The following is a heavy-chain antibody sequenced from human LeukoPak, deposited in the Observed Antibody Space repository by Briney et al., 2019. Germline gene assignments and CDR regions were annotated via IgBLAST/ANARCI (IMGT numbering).Heavy chain of an antibody. CDR3: ARVVGATKLDY. D-gene: IGHD1-26*01. V-gene: IGHV3-21*01. CDR2: ISSSSSYI. Sequence: GGSLRLSCAASGFTFSSYSMNWVRQAPGKGLAWVSSISSSSSYIYYADSVKGRFTISRDNAKNSLYLQMNSLRAEDTAVYYCARVVGATKLDYWGQGTLVTVSS. J-gene: IGHJ4*02. CDR1: GFTFSSYS.